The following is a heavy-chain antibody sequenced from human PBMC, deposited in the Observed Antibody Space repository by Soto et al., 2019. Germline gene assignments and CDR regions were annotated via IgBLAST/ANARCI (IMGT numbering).Heavy chain of an antibody. J-gene: IGHJ4*02. CDR2: LVPVFGTA. Sequence: QVQLVQSGAEVKKPGSSVKVSCKASGGTFSSLAISWVRQAPGQGLEWMGGLVPVFGTANYAQKFQDRVTITADKSTSTSYMERGSLRSEDTAVYYCALSPGLFDYWGQGTLVTVPS. CDR1: GGTFSSLA. CDR3: ALSPGLFDY. D-gene: IGHD3-10*01. V-gene: IGHV1-69*06.